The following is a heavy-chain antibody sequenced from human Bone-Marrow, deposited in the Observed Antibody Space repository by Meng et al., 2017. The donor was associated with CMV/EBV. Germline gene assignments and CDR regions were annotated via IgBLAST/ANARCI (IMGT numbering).Heavy chain of an antibody. D-gene: IGHD2-8*02. CDR2: IKSDGSST. V-gene: IGHV3-74*01. CDR3: TRGSPWSDY. CDR1: GFTFSSYW. Sequence: GESLKISCAASGFTFSSYWMDWVRQAPGKGLVWVSRIKSDGSSTTYADSVKGRFIISRDNAKNTLYLQMNSLRAEDTAVYYCTRGSPWSDYWGQGTRVTGSS. J-gene: IGHJ4*02.